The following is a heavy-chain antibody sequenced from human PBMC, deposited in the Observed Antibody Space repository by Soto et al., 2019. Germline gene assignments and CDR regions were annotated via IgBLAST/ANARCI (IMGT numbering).Heavy chain of an antibody. CDR3: ARQGTAVAGMNWFDP. J-gene: IGHJ5*02. V-gene: IGHV1-3*01. CDR1: GYTFTSYA. CDR2: INAGNGNT. Sequence: RASVKVSCKASGYTFTSYAMHWVRQAPGQRLEWMGWINAGNGNTKYSQKFQGRVTITRDTSASTAYMELSSLRSEDTAVYYCARQGTAVAGMNWFDPWGQGTLVTVSS. D-gene: IGHD6-19*01.